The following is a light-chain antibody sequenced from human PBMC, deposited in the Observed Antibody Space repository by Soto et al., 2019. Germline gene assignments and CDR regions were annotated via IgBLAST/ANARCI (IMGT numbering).Light chain of an antibody. Sequence: DIQLTQSPSFLSASVGDRVTITCRASQGISSYLAWYQQKPGKAPKLLIYAASTLQSGVPSRFSCSGSGTEFTRTISSLQPEDFATYYCQHLDSYSTFGQGTRLEIK. CDR3: QHLDSYST. CDR1: QGISSY. V-gene: IGKV1-9*01. J-gene: IGKJ5*01. CDR2: AAS.